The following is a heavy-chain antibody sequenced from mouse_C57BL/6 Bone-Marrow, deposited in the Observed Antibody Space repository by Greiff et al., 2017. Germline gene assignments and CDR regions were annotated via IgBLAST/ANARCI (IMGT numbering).Heavy chain of an antibody. CDR2: IHPNCGRT. J-gene: IGHJ3*01. CDR3: ARWGPAY. V-gene: IGHV1-64*01. Sequence: VKLSCKASGYTFTSYWMHWVKQRPGQGLEWIGMIHPNCGRTYYHEMFKSKATLTVDKASSTAYMQLSSLTSEDSAVYYCARWGPAYWGQGTLVTVSA. CDR1: GYTFTSYW.